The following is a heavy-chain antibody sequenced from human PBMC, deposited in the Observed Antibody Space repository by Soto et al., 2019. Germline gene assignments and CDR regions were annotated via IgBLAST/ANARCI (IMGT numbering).Heavy chain of an antibody. CDR3: ARVGSNYDYCGMDV. CDR2: KNPSSGGT. Sequence: ASDTVPFKTSAYCLTGQCMSWVQLAPGQGHEWMGWKNPSSGGTNYAQKIQGRVTMTRDTSIRTAYMELSRLRADDTAVYYCARVGSNYDYCGMDVWGQGTTVTVSS. CDR1: AYCLTGQC. J-gene: IGHJ6*02. D-gene: IGHD6-13*01. V-gene: IGHV1-2*02.